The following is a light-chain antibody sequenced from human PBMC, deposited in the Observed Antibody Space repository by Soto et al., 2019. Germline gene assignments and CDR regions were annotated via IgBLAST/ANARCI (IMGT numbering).Light chain of an antibody. V-gene: IGKV2-28*01. CDR1: QSLLYSNGYNY. Sequence: DIVMTQSPLSLPVTPGEPASISCRSSQSLLYSNGYNYLDWYLQKPGQSPQLLIYLGSNRASGVPDRFSGSASGTDFTLKISRVEAVDVGVYYCMQALQVPHTFGQGTKLEIK. CDR2: LGS. J-gene: IGKJ2*01. CDR3: MQALQVPHT.